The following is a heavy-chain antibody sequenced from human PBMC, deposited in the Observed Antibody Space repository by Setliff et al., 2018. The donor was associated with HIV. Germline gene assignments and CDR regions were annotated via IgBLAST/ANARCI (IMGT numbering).Heavy chain of an antibody. Sequence: SETLSLTCAVYGGSFSGYYWSWIRQPPGKGLEWIGEINHSGSANYNPSLKSRVSMSVDTSKNQFSLKLSSVTAADTAVYYCASSPAWRSDYGLHTFDYWGQGTLVTVSS. CDR1: GGSFSGYY. J-gene: IGHJ4*02. CDR2: INHSGSA. CDR3: ASSPAWRSDYGLHTFDY. D-gene: IGHD4-17*01. V-gene: IGHV4-34*01.